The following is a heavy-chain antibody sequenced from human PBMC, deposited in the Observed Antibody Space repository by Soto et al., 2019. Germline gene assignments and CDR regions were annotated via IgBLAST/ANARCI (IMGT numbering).Heavy chain of an antibody. Sequence: QVQLQESGPGLVKPSQTLSLTCTVSGGSISSGGYYWSWIRQHPGKGLEWIGYIYYSGSTYYNPSLKGRVTISVDTSKIQFSLKLSSVTAADTAVYYCARAIRTPAGLNWFDPWGQGTLVTVSS. CDR2: IYYSGST. J-gene: IGHJ5*02. CDR3: ARAIRTPAGLNWFDP. D-gene: IGHD2-2*01. CDR1: GGSISSGGYY. V-gene: IGHV4-31*03.